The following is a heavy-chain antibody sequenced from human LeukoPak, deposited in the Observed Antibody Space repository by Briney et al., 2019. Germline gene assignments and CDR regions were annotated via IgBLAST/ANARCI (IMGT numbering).Heavy chain of an antibody. Sequence: SETLSLTCTVSGGSISSYYWSWIRQPPGKGLEWIGYIYYSGSTNYNPSLKSRVTISVDTSKNQFPLKLSSVTAADTAVYYCAARGPQNYYGSGSYVFDIWGQGTMVTVSS. CDR3: AARGPQNYYGSGSYVFDI. D-gene: IGHD3-10*01. CDR1: GGSISSYY. CDR2: IYYSGST. J-gene: IGHJ3*02. V-gene: IGHV4-59*01.